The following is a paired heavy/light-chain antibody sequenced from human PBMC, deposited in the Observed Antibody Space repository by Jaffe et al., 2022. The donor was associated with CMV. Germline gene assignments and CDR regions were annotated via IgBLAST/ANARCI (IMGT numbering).Light chain of an antibody. CDR3: QQLNSYPRTT. CDR2: AAS. CDR1: QGISSY. V-gene: IGKV1-9*01. J-gene: IGKJ4*01. Sequence: DIQLTQSPSFLSASVGDRVTITCRASQGISSYLAWYQQKPGKAPKLLIYAASTLQSGVPSRFSGSGSGTEFTLTISSLQPEDFATYYCQQLNSYPRTTFGGGTKVEIK.
Heavy chain of an antibody. V-gene: IGHV3-48*03. CDR1: GFTFSSYE. D-gene: IGHD3-3*01. CDR2: ISSSGSTI. J-gene: IGHJ6*03. Sequence: EVQLVESGGGLVQPGGSLRLSCAASGFTFSSYEMNWVRQAPGKGLEWVSYISSSGSTIYYADSVKGRFTISRDNAKNSLYLQMNSLRAEDTAVYYCARDDRLYDFWSGYDYYYYYMDVWGKGTTVTVSS. CDR3: ARDDRLYDFWSGYDYYYYYMDV.